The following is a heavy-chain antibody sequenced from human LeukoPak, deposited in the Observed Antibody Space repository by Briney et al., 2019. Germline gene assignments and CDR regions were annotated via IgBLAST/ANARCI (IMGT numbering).Heavy chain of an antibody. V-gene: IGHV4-59*08. CDR1: GGSISSYY. Sequence: SETLSLTCTVSGGSISSYYWSWIRQPPGKGLEWIGYIYYSGGTNYNPSLKSRVTISLDTSKNQFSLKLSSVTAADTAVYYCARHGISVWGSYRSFDLWGRGTLVTVSS. D-gene: IGHD3-16*02. CDR3: ARHGISVWGSYRSFDL. J-gene: IGHJ2*01. CDR2: IYYSGGT.